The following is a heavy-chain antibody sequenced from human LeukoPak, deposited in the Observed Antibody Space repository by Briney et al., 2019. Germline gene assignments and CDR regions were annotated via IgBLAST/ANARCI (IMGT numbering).Heavy chain of an antibody. Sequence: SETLSLTCTVPGGSISSYYWSWIRQPAGKGLEWIGRIYTSGSTNYNPSLKSRVTMSVDTSKNQFSLKLSSVTAADTAVYCCSGGKCFGGFDYWGQGTLVTVSS. CDR2: IYTSGST. D-gene: IGHD3-10*01. CDR1: GGSISSYY. CDR3: SGGKCFGGFDY. V-gene: IGHV4-4*07. J-gene: IGHJ4*02.